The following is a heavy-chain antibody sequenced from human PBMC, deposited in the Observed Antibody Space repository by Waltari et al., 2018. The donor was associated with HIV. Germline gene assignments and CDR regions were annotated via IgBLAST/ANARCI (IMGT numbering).Heavy chain of an antibody. D-gene: IGHD6-19*01. V-gene: IGHV4-59*01. CDR1: GGSISSYY. CDR3: ARAGWYNYYYYGMDV. Sequence: QVQLQESGPGLVKPSETLSLTCTVSGGSISSYYWSWIRQPPGKGLEWIGYIYYSGSTNYNPSLKSRVTISVDTSKNQFSLKLSSVTAADTAMYYCARAGWYNYYYYGMDVWGQGTTVTISS. J-gene: IGHJ6*02. CDR2: IYYSGST.